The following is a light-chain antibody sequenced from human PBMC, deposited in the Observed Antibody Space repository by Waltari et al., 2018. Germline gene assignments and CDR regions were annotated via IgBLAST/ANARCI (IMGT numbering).Light chain of an antibody. CDR3: ATWDDSPTGRWV. J-gene: IGLJ3*02. CDR2: RND. V-gene: IGLV1-44*01. Sequence: QSVLTQPPSASGTPGQRVTIPCSGSQSTVRDTVVNWYHPVPGTAPKLVIYRNDQRPSGVPDRFTASKSGTSASLAISGLQSEDEGDYYCATWDDSPTGRWVFGGGTRVTVL. CDR1: QSTVRDTV.